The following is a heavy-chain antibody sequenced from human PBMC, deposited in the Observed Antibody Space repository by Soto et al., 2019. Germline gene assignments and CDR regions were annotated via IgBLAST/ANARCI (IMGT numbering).Heavy chain of an antibody. D-gene: IGHD5-18*01. J-gene: IGHJ5*02. CDR2: IYYSGRT. Sequence: QVQLQESGPGLVKPSETLSLTCTVSGGSISSYYWSWIRQPPGKGLEWIGYIYYSGRTNYNPSLKSRVTISVDTSKNQFSLKLSSVTAADTAVYYCARHVTNWFDPWGQGTLVTVSS. CDR3: ARHVTNWFDP. CDR1: GGSISSYY. V-gene: IGHV4-59*08.